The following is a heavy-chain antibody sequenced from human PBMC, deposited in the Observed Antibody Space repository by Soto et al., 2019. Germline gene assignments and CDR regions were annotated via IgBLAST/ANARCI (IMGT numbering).Heavy chain of an antibody. CDR2: ISGSGGST. D-gene: IGHD6-19*01. J-gene: IGHJ4*02. Sequence: GGSLRLSCAASGFTFSSYAMSWVRQAPGKELKWVSAISGSGGSTYYADSVKGRFTISRDNSKYTLYLQMNSLRAEDTAVYYCAKGIDDSSGWPVYFDYWGQGTLVTVSS. CDR3: AKGIDDSSGWPVYFDY. V-gene: IGHV3-23*01. CDR1: GFTFSSYA.